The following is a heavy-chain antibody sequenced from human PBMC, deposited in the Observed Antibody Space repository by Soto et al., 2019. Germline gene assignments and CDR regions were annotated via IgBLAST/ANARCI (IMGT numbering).Heavy chain of an antibody. D-gene: IGHD5-12*01. CDR1: GFTFNHYA. J-gene: IGHJ5*02. CDR3: AKEIQLAGYGSTVGYNWFDP. Sequence: PGGSLRLSCAASGFTFNHYAMSWVRQAAGKGLEWVSAITGSGGRIDYADSVKGRLTISRDNSKNTLYLQMNSLRAEDTAIYYCAKEIQLAGYGSTVGYNWFDPWGQGT. V-gene: IGHV3-23*01. CDR2: ITGSGGRI.